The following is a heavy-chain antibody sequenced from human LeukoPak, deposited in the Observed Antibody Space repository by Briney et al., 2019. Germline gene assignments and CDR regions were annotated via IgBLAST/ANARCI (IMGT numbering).Heavy chain of an antibody. D-gene: IGHD3-10*02. Sequence: SETLSLTCTVSGGSISSYYWSWIRQPPGKGLEWIGYIYYSGSTNYNPSLKSRVTISVDTSKNQFSLKLSSVTAADTAVYYCARLPQGAMLGIFDYWGQGTLVTVSS. J-gene: IGHJ4*02. CDR3: ARLPQGAMLGIFDY. V-gene: IGHV4-59*01. CDR1: GGSISSYY. CDR2: IYYSGST.